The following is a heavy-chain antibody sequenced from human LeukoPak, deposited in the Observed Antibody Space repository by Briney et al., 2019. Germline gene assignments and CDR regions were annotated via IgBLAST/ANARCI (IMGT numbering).Heavy chain of an antibody. V-gene: IGHV1-18*01. D-gene: IGHD3-3*01. CDR3: AREGVGFLEWLNWFDP. Sequence: ASVKVSCKASGYTFTSYGISWVRQAPGQGLEWMGWISAYNGNTNYAQKLQGRVTMTTDTSTSTAYMELRSLRSDDTAVYYCAREGVGFLEWLNWFDPWGQGTLVTVSS. CDR2: ISAYNGNT. CDR1: GYTFTSYG. J-gene: IGHJ5*02.